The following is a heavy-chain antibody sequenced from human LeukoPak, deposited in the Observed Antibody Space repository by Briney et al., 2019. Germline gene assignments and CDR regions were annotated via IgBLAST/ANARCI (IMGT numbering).Heavy chain of an antibody. V-gene: IGHV4-39*01. Sequence: PSETLSLTCTVSGGSISSSSCYWGWIRQPPGKGLEWIGSIYYSGSTYYNPSLKSRVTISVDTSKNQFSLKLSSVTAADTAVYYCARLASGSSIYYYYYMDVWGKGTTVTVSS. CDR3: ARLASGSSIYYYYYMDV. CDR2: IYYSGST. J-gene: IGHJ6*03. CDR1: GGSISSSSCY. D-gene: IGHD3-10*01.